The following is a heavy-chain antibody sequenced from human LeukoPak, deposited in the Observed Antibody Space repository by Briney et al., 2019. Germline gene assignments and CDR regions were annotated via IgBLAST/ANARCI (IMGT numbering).Heavy chain of an antibody. CDR3: ARDGYYDSSGYYSRTTLVDY. J-gene: IGHJ4*02. D-gene: IGHD3-22*01. CDR1: GYTFNSYG. V-gene: IGHV1-18*01. Sequence: ASVNVSCKASGYTFNSYGISWVRQAPGQGLEWMGWISAYNGNTNYAQKLQGRVTMTTDTSTSTAYMELRSLRSDDTAVYYCARDGYYDSSGYYSRTTLVDYWGQGTLVTVSS. CDR2: ISAYNGNT.